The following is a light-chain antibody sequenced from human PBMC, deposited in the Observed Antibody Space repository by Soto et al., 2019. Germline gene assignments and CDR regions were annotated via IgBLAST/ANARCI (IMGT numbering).Light chain of an antibody. Sequence: QSALTQPASVSGSPGQSITISCTGTSSDVGVYNYVSWYQQHPGKAPKLMIYDVSNRPSGVSNRFSGSKSGNTASLTISGLQAEDEADYYCSSYTGSSIVVFGGGTKLTVL. J-gene: IGLJ2*01. CDR1: SSDVGVYNY. V-gene: IGLV2-14*01. CDR2: DVS. CDR3: SSYTGSSIVV.